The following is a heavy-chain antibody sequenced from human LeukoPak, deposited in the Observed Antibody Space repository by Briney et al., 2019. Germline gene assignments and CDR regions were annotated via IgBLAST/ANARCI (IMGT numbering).Heavy chain of an antibody. CDR1: GFNFWNFV. Sequence: GGSLRLSCTTSGFNFWNFVVNWVRQAPGKGLEWVSAISGEGAKTYYRDSVKGRFTISTDSGDNTVYLEMNNLTVEDTAVYYCAKTQNWNYISYYYYYMDVWGKGTAVTVSS. CDR3: AKTQNWNYISYYYYYMDV. V-gene: IGHV3-23*01. D-gene: IGHD1-7*01. CDR2: ISGEGAKT. J-gene: IGHJ6*03.